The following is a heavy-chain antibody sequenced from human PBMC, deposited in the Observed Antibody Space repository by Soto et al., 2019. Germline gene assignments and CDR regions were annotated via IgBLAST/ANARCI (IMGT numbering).Heavy chain of an antibody. CDR3: ARVLIDYGGNSQAADY. Sequence: QVQLVQSGAEVKKPGASVKVSCKASGYTFTIYAIHWVLQAPGQRLEWMGWINTGNGNTKYSQNFQDRVTITRDTSTYYMELSRLTCGDTAVYYCARVLIDYGGNSQAADYWGQGTLVTVSS. CDR2: INTGNGNT. V-gene: IGHV1-3*04. CDR1: GYTFTIYA. D-gene: IGHD4-17*01. J-gene: IGHJ4*02.